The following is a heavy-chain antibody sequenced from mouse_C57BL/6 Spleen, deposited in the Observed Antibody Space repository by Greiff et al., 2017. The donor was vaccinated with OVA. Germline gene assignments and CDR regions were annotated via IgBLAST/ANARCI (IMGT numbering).Heavy chain of an antibody. CDR1: GFTFSDYG. V-gene: IGHV5-15*01. J-gene: IGHJ3*01. D-gene: IGHD2-5*01. CDR2: ISNLAYSN. Sequence: EVQVVESGGGLVQPGGSLKLSCAASGFTFSDYGMAWVRQAPRKGPEWVAFISNLAYSNYSADTVTGRFTISRENAKNTLYLVMCSLRSEDTAMYYGARSYSNYALAYWGQGTLVTVSA. CDR3: ARSYSNYALAY.